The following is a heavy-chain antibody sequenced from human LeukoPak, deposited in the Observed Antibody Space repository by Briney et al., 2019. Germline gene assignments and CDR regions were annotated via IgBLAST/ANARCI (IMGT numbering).Heavy chain of an antibody. V-gene: IGHV3-74*01. D-gene: IGHD3-10*01. CDR2: ISSDGSSA. Sequence: GGSLRLSCGASGFTFSSHRMHWVRQAPGEAPAWVARISSDGSSAVYADSVRGRFTVSRDNAKNSLYLQMNSLRAEDTALYYCAKDQLKYGSGNFGYWGQGTLVTVSS. CDR1: GFTFSSHR. J-gene: IGHJ4*02. CDR3: AKDQLKYGSGNFGY.